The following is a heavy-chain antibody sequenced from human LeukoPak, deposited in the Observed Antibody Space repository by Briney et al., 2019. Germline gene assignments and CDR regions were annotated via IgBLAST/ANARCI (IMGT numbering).Heavy chain of an antibody. CDR1: GFIFSSYA. Sequence: PGGSLRLSCAASGFIFSSYALHWVRQAPGKGLEWVAVMSYDGSNRQYVDSVKGRFTISRDNSKNTLYLQMNSLRAEDTAVYYCARGSPRYGHFDYWGQGTLVTVSS. D-gene: IGHD4-17*01. V-gene: IGHV3-30-3*01. CDR3: ARGSPRYGHFDY. J-gene: IGHJ4*02. CDR2: MSYDGSNR.